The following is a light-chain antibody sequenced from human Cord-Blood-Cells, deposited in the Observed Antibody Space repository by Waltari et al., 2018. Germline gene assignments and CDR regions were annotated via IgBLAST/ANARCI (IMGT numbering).Light chain of an antibody. CDR3: QQYNSYSRT. J-gene: IGKJ1*01. V-gene: IGKV1-5*03. CDR2: KAS. Sequence: DIQMPQSPSTLSASVGDRVTITCRASQRISSWLAWYQQKPGKAPKLLIYKASSLESGVPSRFSGSGSGTEFTLTISSLQPDDFATYCCQQYNSYSRTFGQGTKVEIK. CDR1: QRISSW.